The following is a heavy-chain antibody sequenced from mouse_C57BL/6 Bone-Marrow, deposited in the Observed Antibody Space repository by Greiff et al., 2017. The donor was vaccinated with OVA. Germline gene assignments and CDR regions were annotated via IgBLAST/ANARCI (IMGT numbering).Heavy chain of an antibody. CDR3: ARKLKGLNDFDY. CDR2: IYPGSGST. J-gene: IGHJ2*01. V-gene: IGHV1-55*01. Sequence: QVQLQQPGAELVKPGASVKMSCKASGYTFTSYWITWVKQRPGQGLEWIGDIYPGSGSTNYNEKFKSKATLTVDTSSSTAYMQLSSLTSEDSAVYYCARKLKGLNDFDYWGQGTTLTVSS. D-gene: IGHD1-3*01. CDR1: GYTFTSYW.